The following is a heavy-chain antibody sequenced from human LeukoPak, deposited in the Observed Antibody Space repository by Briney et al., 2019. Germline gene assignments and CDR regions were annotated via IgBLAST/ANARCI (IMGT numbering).Heavy chain of an antibody. Sequence: SETLSPTCTVSSGSISSYYWSWIRQPPGKGLEWIGYIYYSGSSNYNPSLKSRVTMSVDMSKKEFSLRVSSVTAADTAVYYCARMEYYFDHWGQGTLVTVSS. CDR2: IYYSGSS. CDR3: ARMEYYFDH. V-gene: IGHV4-59*01. CDR1: SGSISSYY. J-gene: IGHJ4*02. D-gene: IGHD3-3*01.